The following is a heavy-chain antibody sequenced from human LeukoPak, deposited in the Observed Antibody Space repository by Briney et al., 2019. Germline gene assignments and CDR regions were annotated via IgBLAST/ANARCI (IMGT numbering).Heavy chain of an antibody. CDR1: GFTFSSYS. V-gene: IGHV3-48*01. J-gene: IGHJ4*02. CDR3: AKEPASGSYDY. Sequence: PGGSLRLSCAASGFTFSSYSMNWVRQAPGKGLEWVSYISSRNSTIYYADSVKGRFTISRDNAKNSLYLQMNSLRAEDTAVYYCAKEPASGSYDYWGQGTLVTVSS. D-gene: IGHD1-26*01. CDR2: ISSRNSTI.